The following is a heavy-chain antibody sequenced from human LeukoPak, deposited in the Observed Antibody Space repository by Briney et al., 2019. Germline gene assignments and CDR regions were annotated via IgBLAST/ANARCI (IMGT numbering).Heavy chain of an antibody. Sequence: GGSLRLSCTGSGFIFNQYGMMWVRQAPGEGPEWVSGISGTGGSTYFADSVKGRFTISRDNSKNTLYLHMNSLRAEDTAVYYCAKADDVLIAVAGLFDYWGQGTLVTVSS. CDR1: GFIFNQYG. D-gene: IGHD6-19*01. CDR2: ISGTGGST. CDR3: AKADDVLIAVAGLFDY. J-gene: IGHJ4*02. V-gene: IGHV3-23*01.